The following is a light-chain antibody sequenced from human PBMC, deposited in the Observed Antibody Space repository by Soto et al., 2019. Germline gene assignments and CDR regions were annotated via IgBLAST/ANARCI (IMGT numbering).Light chain of an antibody. CDR2: GSS. J-gene: IGKJ1*01. Sequence: EIVLTQSPGTLSLSPGERATLSCRASQSVSSSFVAWYQQRPGQAPRLLIHGSSTRATDIPDRFSGSASGTDFTLTISRLEPEDFAVYYCQQYGSSPRTFGQGTKVEIK. V-gene: IGKV3-20*01. CDR1: QSVSSSF. CDR3: QQYGSSPRT.